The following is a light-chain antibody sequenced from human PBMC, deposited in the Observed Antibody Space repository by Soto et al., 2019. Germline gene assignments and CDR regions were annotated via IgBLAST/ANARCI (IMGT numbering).Light chain of an antibody. Sequence: EIVLTQSPGTRSLSPGERATLSCRASQSVSSSYLAWYQQKPGQAPRLLIYGASSRATGIPGRFSGSGSGTDFTLTISRLEPEDLAVYYCQQYGRSPFTFGPGTKVDIK. V-gene: IGKV3-20*01. CDR1: QSVSSSY. J-gene: IGKJ3*01. CDR2: GAS. CDR3: QQYGRSPFT.